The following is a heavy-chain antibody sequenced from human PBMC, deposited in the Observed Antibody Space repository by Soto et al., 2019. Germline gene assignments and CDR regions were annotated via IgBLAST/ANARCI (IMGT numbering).Heavy chain of an antibody. D-gene: IGHD2-2*01. Sequence: SETLSLTCTVSGGSIRSSVYYWGWIRQPPGKGLEWIGSIYYSGTTYYNPSLKSRLTISVDTSKNQFSLNLSSVTAADTAVYYCARRTYSTSPFDPWGQGTLVTVSS. V-gene: IGHV4-39*01. J-gene: IGHJ5*02. CDR2: IYYSGTT. CDR1: GGSIRSSVYY. CDR3: ARRTYSTSPFDP.